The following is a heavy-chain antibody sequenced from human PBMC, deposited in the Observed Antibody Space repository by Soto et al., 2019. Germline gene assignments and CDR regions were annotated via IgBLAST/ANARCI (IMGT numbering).Heavy chain of an antibody. J-gene: IGHJ5*02. Sequence: SVKVSCKASGDTFSSYAINWVRQAPGQGLEWMGGIIPMFGTANYAQKFKGRVTITAGESTSTVYMELSSLRSEDTAVYYCARDDCCSSTSCFCADSYNWFDPWGQGTLVTVSS. CDR1: GDTFSSYA. CDR2: IIPMFGTA. CDR3: ARDDCCSSTSCFCADSYNWFDP. V-gene: IGHV1-69*13. D-gene: IGHD2-2*01.